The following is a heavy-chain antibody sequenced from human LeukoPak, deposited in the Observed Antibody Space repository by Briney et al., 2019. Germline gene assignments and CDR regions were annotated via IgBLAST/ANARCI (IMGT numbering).Heavy chain of an antibody. D-gene: IGHD3-16*01. J-gene: IGHJ6*03. Sequence: GASVKVSCKASGGTFSSYAISWVRQAPGQGLEWMGGIIPIFGTANYAQKFQGRVTITTDESTSTAYMELSSLRSEDTAVYYCARVAVGDYNYYMDVWGKGTTVTVSS. CDR2: IIPIFGTA. CDR1: GGTFSSYA. V-gene: IGHV1-69*05. CDR3: ARVAVGDYNYYMDV.